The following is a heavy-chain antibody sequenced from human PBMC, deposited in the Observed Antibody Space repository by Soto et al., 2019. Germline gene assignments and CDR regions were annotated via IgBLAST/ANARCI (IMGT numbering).Heavy chain of an antibody. CDR1: GFTFSSYS. J-gene: IGHJ6*02. V-gene: IGHV3-48*02. CDR2: ISSSSSTI. CDR3: ARDSPPMDV. Sequence: PGGSLRLSCAASGFTFSSYSMNWVRQAPGKGLEWVSYISSSSSTIYYADSVKGRFTISRDNAKNSLYLRMNSLRDEDTAVYYCARDSPPMDVWGQGTTVTVSS.